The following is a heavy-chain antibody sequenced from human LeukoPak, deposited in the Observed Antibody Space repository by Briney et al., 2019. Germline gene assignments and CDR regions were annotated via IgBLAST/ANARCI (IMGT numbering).Heavy chain of an antibody. D-gene: IGHD7-27*01. Sequence: GGSLKISCKGSGYSFPSYWIGWVRQMPGKGLEWMGIIYPGDSDTRYSPSFQGQVTISADKSISTAYLQWSSLRASDTAMYYCAKSNWGPGVYYYMDVWGKGTTVTVSS. J-gene: IGHJ6*03. V-gene: IGHV5-51*01. CDR2: IYPGDSDT. CDR1: GYSFPSYW. CDR3: AKSNWGPGVYYYMDV.